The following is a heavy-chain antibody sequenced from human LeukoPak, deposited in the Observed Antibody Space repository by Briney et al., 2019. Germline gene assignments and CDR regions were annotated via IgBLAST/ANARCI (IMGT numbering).Heavy chain of an antibody. Sequence: SETLSLTCTVSGGSISSYYWSWIRQLAGKGLEWIGRIYTSGSTNYNPSLKSRVTMSVDTSKNQFSLKLSPVTAADTAVYYCARDSGITMVRGVMEDAFDIWGQGTMVTVSS. CDR3: ARDSGITMVRGVMEDAFDI. CDR1: GGSISSYY. V-gene: IGHV4-4*07. CDR2: IYTSGST. J-gene: IGHJ3*02. D-gene: IGHD3-10*01.